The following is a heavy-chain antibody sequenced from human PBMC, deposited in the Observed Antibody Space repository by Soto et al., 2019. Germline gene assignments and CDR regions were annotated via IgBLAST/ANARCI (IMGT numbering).Heavy chain of an antibody. CDR1: GGTFSSYA. V-gene: IGHV1-69*13. D-gene: IGHD3-3*01. CDR2: IIPIFGTA. J-gene: IGHJ6*02. Sequence: GASVKVSCKASGGTFSSYAISWVRQAPGQGLEWMGGIIPIFGTANYAQKFQGRVTITADESTSTAYMELSSLRSEDTAVYYCAKDSGPSRVITIFGVVIPRHYYGMDVWGQGTTVTVSS. CDR3: AKDSGPSRVITIFGVVIPRHYYGMDV.